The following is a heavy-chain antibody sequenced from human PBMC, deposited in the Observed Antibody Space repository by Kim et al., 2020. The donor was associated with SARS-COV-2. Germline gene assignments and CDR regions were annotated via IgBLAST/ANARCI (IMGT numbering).Heavy chain of an antibody. Sequence: GGSLRLSCAASGFTFSNYAMHWVRQAPGKGLEWVAGISYDGSSKYYADSVKGRFTISRDNSKNTLYLQMNSLRAEDTAVYYCARGGSGVISYYFDYWGQGTLVTVSS. CDR2: ISYDGSSK. V-gene: IGHV3-30-3*01. CDR3: ARGGSGVISYYFDY. D-gene: IGHD3-10*01. J-gene: IGHJ4*02. CDR1: GFTFSNYA.